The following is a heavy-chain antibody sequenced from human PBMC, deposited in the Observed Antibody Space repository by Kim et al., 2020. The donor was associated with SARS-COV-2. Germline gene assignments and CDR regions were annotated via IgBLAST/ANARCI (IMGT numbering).Heavy chain of an antibody. CDR1: GYTFTSYA. CDR2: INTNTGNP. V-gene: IGHV7-4-1*02. D-gene: IGHD3-22*01. Sequence: ASVKVSCKASGYTFTSYAMNWVRQAPGQGLEWMGWINTNTGNPTYAQGFTGRFVFSLDTSVSTAYLQISSLKAEDTAVYYCARGPPSYYDSIGDEDYWGQGTLVTVSS. CDR3: ARGPPSYYDSIGDEDY. J-gene: IGHJ4*02.